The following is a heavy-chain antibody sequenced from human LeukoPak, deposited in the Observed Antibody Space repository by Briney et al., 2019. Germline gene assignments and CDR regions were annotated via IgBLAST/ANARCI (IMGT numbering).Heavy chain of an antibody. Sequence: GESLKISCKGFGYRFTSHWIGWVRQMPGKGLEWMGIIDPGGSDARYSPSFQGQVTISVDKSISTAYPQWSSLNASDTAKYFCARRCNILGNAMDVWGQGTTVTVSS. D-gene: IGHD2-8*02. V-gene: IGHV5-51*01. CDR3: ARRCNILGNAMDV. J-gene: IGHJ6*02. CDR2: IDPGGSDA. CDR1: GYRFTSHW.